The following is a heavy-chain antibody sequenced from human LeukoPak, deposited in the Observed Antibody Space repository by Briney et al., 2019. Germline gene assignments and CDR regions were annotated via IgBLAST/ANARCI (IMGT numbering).Heavy chain of an antibody. CDR2: ISTTSSYI. Sequence: GGSLRLSCAASGFTFSSYAMSWVRQAPGKGLEWVSSISTTSSYIYYADSVKGRFTISRDNAKNALYLQMNGLRAEDTAVYFCAREAPTYYYDSSASYGADWGQGTLVTVSS. CDR1: GFTFSSYA. CDR3: AREAPTYYYDSSASYGAD. V-gene: IGHV3-21*01. D-gene: IGHD3-22*01. J-gene: IGHJ4*02.